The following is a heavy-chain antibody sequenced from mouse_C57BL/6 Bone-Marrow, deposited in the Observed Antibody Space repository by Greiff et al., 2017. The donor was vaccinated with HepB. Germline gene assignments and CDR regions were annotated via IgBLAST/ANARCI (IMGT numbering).Heavy chain of an antibody. Sequence: QVQLQQSGAELVRPGASVTLSCKASGYTFTDHEMHWVKQTPVHGLEWIGAIDPETGGTAYNQKFKGKAILTADKSSSTAYMELRSLTSEDSAVYYCTRGGDYYGSSPFDYWGQGTTLTVSS. CDR1: GYTFTDHE. CDR2: IDPETGGT. J-gene: IGHJ2*01. CDR3: TRGGDYYGSSPFDY. V-gene: IGHV1-15*01. D-gene: IGHD1-1*01.